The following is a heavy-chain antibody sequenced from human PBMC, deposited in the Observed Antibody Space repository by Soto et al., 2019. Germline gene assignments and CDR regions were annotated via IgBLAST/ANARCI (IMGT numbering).Heavy chain of an antibody. J-gene: IGHJ6*04. Sequence: EVQLLESGGGLVQPGGSLRLSCATSGFSFNTYAMNWVRQAPGMGLEWVAVINYSGRTTFHAQSVKGRFTISRDNSRNMVFLQMDSLRAEDTAVYYCVKQRGSGKTYYYNMDVWGVWTTFIVSS. CDR3: VKQRGSGKTYYYNMDV. V-gene: IGHV3-23*01. D-gene: IGHD3-10*01. CDR1: GFSFNTYA. CDR2: INYSGRTT.